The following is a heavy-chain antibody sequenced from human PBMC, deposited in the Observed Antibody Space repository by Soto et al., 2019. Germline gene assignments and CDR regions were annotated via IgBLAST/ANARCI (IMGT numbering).Heavy chain of an antibody. Sequence: PGGSLRLSCAASGFTFSSYAMSWVRQAPGKGLEWVSAISGSGGSTYYADSVKGRFTISRDNSKNTLYLQMNSLRAEDTAVYYCAKRKGYDFWSGLHHDAFDIWGQGT. CDR3: AKRKGYDFWSGLHHDAFDI. D-gene: IGHD3-3*01. J-gene: IGHJ3*02. CDR2: ISGSGGST. V-gene: IGHV3-23*01. CDR1: GFTFSSYA.